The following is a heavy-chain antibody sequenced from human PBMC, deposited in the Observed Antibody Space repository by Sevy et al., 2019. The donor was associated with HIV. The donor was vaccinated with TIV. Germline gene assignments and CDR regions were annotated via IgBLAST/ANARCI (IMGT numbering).Heavy chain of an antibody. V-gene: IGHV3-23*01. Sequence: GGSLRLSCAASGFTFSSYAMSWVRQAPGKGLEWVSAISGSGGSTYYADSVKGRFTISRDNSKNTLYLQMNSLRVEDTALYYCAKEYYYDSSGSVGAFDIWGQGTMVTVSS. CDR1: GFTFSSYA. J-gene: IGHJ3*02. CDR3: AKEYYYDSSGSVGAFDI. CDR2: ISGSGGST. D-gene: IGHD3-22*01.